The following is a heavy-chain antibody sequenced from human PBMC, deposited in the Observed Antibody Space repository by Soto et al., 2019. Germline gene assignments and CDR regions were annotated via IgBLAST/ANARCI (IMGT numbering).Heavy chain of an antibody. Sequence: EVQLVESGGVMVQPGGSLRLSCAASGFTFDEYAMHWVRQAPGKGLEWVSLISWDGSNRYYADSVQVRFTISRDNSKYSLYLQMNSLRAEDTALYYCAKDISRGPTKNYDFWSGPDYWGQGTLVTVSS. CDR2: ISWDGSNR. J-gene: IGHJ4*02. CDR3: AKDISRGPTKNYDFWSGPDY. D-gene: IGHD3-3*01. V-gene: IGHV3-43D*04. CDR1: GFTFDEYA.